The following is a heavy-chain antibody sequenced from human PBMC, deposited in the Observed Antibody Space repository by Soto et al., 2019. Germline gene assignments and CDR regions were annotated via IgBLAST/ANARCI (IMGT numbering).Heavy chain of an antibody. D-gene: IGHD3-3*01. CDR3: ARGVLRFLEWLLFSVFDY. Sequence: PGGSLRLSCAASGFTFSSYWMSWVRQAPGKGLEWVANIKQDGSEKYYVDSVKGRFTISRDNAKNSLYLQMNSLRAEDTAVYYWARGVLRFLEWLLFSVFDYGGRGTLVTVSS. CDR1: GFTFSSYW. J-gene: IGHJ4*02. V-gene: IGHV3-7*01. CDR2: IKQDGSEK.